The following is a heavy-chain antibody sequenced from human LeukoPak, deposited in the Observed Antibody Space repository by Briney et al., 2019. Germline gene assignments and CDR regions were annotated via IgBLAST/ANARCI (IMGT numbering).Heavy chain of an antibody. CDR3: AKVHRQWLHFDY. J-gene: IGHJ4*02. CDR2: IWYDGSNK. Sequence: GGSLRLSCAASGFTFSSYGMHWVRQAPGKGLEWVAVIWYDGSNKYYADSVKGRFTISRDNSKNTLYLQMNSLRAEDTAVYYCAKVHRQWLHFDYWGQGTLVTVSS. CDR1: GFTFSSYG. D-gene: IGHD6-19*01. V-gene: IGHV3-33*06.